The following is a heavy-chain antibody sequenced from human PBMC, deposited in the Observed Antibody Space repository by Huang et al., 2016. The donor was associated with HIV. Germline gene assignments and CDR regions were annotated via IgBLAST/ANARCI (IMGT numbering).Heavy chain of an antibody. Sequence: QVQLVESGGGVVQPGRSLRLSCAVSGFTFRDHPMHWVRLAPGKGLEWVAVISFDGRNKFYADFVRGRFTISRDNSKNILYLQLNSLTPADTSIYYCARDTTTVAGLDFWGQGALVTVSS. D-gene: IGHD6-19*01. CDR1: GFTFRDHP. CDR2: ISFDGRNK. CDR3: ARDTTTVAGLDF. J-gene: IGHJ4*02. V-gene: IGHV3-30*14.